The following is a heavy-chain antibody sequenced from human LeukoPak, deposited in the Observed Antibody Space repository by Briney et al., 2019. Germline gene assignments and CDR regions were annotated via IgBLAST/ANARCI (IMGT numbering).Heavy chain of an antibody. Sequence: PGGSLRLSCAASGFTFSTYTMNWVRQAPGKGLEWVSYISSSSSIIYYADSVKGRFTISRDNAKNSLYLQMNSLRAEDTAVYYCARPYYYDSSGYYPFDYWGQGTLVTVSS. J-gene: IGHJ4*02. CDR3: ARPYYYDSSGYYPFDY. CDR1: GFTFSTYT. CDR2: ISSSSSII. V-gene: IGHV3-48*04. D-gene: IGHD3-22*01.